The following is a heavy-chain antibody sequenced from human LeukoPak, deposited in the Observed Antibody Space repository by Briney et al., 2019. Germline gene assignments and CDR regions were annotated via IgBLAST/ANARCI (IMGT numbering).Heavy chain of an antibody. CDR2: IIPIFGTA. J-gene: IGHJ4*02. CDR1: GGTFSSYA. CDR3: ARARGAGARGVPLFDY. V-gene: IGHV1-69*13. D-gene: IGHD3-10*01. Sequence: ASVKVSCKASGGTFSSYAISWVRQAPGQGLEWMGGIIPIFGTANYAQKFQGRVTITADESTSTAYMELSSLRSEDTAVYYCARARGAGARGVPLFDYWGQGTLVTVSS.